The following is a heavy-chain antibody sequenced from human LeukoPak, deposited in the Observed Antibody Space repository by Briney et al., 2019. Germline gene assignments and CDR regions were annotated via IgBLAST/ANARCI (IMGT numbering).Heavy chain of an antibody. CDR3: ARGGGYSSGWSTDFFDY. Sequence: PSETLSLTCAVSGASISSSNWWSWVRQPLGKGLEWIGEIYHSGSTNYNPSLKSRVTISVDKSKNKFSLKQSSVTAADTAVYYCARGGGYSSGWSTDFFDYWGQGTPVTVSS. J-gene: IGHJ4*02. CDR2: IYHSGST. D-gene: IGHD6-19*01. CDR1: GASISSSNW. V-gene: IGHV4-4*02.